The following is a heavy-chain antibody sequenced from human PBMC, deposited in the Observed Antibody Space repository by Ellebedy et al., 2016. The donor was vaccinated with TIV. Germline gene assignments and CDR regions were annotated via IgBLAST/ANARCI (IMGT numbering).Heavy chain of an antibody. J-gene: IGHJ4*02. V-gene: IGHV3-48*02. Sequence: GESLKISCAASGFTFSSYWMSWVRQAPGKGLEWVSCISSGSSTIYYADSVKGRFTISRDNAKNSLYLQMNSLRDEDTAVYYCARSGELDSWGQGTLVTVSS. D-gene: IGHD1-26*01. CDR3: ARSGELDS. CDR1: GFTFSSYW. CDR2: ISSGSSTI.